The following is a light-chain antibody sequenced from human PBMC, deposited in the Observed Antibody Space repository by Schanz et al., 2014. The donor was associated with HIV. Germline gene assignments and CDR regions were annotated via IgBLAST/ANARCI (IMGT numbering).Light chain of an antibody. J-gene: IGLJ3*02. V-gene: IGLV1-40*01. Sequence: QSVLTQPPSVSGAPGQNITISCTGSSSNIGAGYEIFWYQQLPGTAPKLLIYSNNQRPSGVPDRFSGSKSGTSASLAITGLQAEDEADYYCTSYTSSTWVFGGGTKPAVL. CDR3: TSYTSSTWV. CDR2: SNN. CDR1: SSNIGAGYE.